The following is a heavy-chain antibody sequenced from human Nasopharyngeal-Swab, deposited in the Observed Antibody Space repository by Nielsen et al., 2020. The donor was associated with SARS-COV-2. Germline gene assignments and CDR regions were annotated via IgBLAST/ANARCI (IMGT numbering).Heavy chain of an antibody. V-gene: IGHV4-31*02. J-gene: IGHJ4*02. CDR2: IYYSGST. D-gene: IGHD2-15*01. Sequence: WIRQPPGKGLEWIGYIYYSGSTYYNPSLKSRVTISVDTSKNQFSLKLSSVTAADTAVYYCARAGAGSYGDYFDYWGQGTLVTVSS. CDR3: ARAGAGSYGDYFDY.